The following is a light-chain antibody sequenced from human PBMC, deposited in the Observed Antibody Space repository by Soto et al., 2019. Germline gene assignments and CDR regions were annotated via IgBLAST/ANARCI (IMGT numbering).Light chain of an antibody. CDR3: QQYNSLPIT. V-gene: IGKV1-33*01. J-gene: IGKJ3*01. CDR2: DAS. Sequence: IQMTQSPSSLSASVGDRITITCQATEDINIYLNWFHQKPGKAPKLLIYDASKLEPGVPSKFSGSGSVTNFSLSITDLQPEDLGTYFCQQYNSLPITFGPGTTVN. CDR1: EDINIY.